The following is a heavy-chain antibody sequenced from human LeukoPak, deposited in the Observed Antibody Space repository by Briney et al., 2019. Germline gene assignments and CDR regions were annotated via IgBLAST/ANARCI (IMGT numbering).Heavy chain of an antibody. V-gene: IGHV3-49*03. D-gene: IGHD1-26*01. CDR3: TRDPGRSWELGWFDP. CDR1: GFTFGDYA. CDR2: IRSKAYGGTT. J-gene: IGHJ5*02. Sequence: GGSLRLSCTASGFTFGDYAMSWFRQAPGKGLAWVGFIRSKAYGGTTEYAASVKGRFSISRDDSKSIAYLQMNSLKTEDTAVYYCTRDPGRSWELGWFDPWGQGTLVTVSS.